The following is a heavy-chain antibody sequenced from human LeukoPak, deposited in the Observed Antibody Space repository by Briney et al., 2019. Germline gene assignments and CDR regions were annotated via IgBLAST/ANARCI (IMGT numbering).Heavy chain of an antibody. CDR2: IWYDGSNK. D-gene: IGHD3-16*01. CDR1: GFTFSSYG. Sequence: PGGSLRLSCAASGFTFSSYGMHWVRQAPGKGLEWVAVIWYDGSNKYYADSVKGRFTISRDNSKNTLFLQMHSLRAEDTAVYYCANDLFGYFDSWGQGTLVTVSS. CDR3: ANDLFGYFDS. J-gene: IGHJ4*02. V-gene: IGHV3-33*06.